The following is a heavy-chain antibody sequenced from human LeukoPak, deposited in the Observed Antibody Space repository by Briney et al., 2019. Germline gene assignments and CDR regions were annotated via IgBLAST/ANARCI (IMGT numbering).Heavy chain of an antibody. CDR2: MNPNSGNT. Sequence: GASVKVSCKASGYTFTSYDISWVRQATGQGLEWMGWMNPNSGNTGYAQKFQGRVTMTRNTSISTAYMELSSLRSEDTAVYYCARLRFLEWLLDGMDVWGQGTTVTVSS. V-gene: IGHV1-8*01. J-gene: IGHJ6*02. CDR1: GYTFTSYD. D-gene: IGHD3-3*01. CDR3: ARLRFLEWLLDGMDV.